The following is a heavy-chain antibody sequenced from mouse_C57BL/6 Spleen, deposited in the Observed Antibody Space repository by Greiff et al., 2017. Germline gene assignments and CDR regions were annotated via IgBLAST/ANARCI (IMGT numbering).Heavy chain of an antibody. CDR1: GYTFTSYW. J-gene: IGHJ2*01. Sequence: QVQLKQPGAELVRPGSSVKLSCKASGYTFTSYWMHWVKQRPIQGLEWIGNIDPSDSEPHYNQKFKDKATLTVDKSSSTAYMQLSSLTSADSAVYYCARWYWDFDYWGQGTTLTVSS. V-gene: IGHV1-52*01. CDR3: ARWYWDFDY. CDR2: IDPSDSEP. D-gene: IGHD4-1*01.